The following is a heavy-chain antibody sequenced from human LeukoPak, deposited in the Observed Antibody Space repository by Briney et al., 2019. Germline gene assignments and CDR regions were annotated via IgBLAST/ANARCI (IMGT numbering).Heavy chain of an antibody. V-gene: IGHV3-23*01. Sequence: PGGSLRLSCAASGFTFSSYAMSWVRQAPGKGLEWVSAISGSGGSTYYADSVKGRFTISRDNSKNTLYLQVNSLRAEDTAVYYCAKTSTDCSSTSCYEDYWGQGTLVTVSS. J-gene: IGHJ4*02. CDR3: AKTSTDCSSTSCYEDY. CDR1: GFTFSSYA. CDR2: ISGSGGST. D-gene: IGHD2-2*01.